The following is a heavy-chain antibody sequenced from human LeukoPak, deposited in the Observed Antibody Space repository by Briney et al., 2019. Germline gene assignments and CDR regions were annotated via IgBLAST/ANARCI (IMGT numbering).Heavy chain of an antibody. CDR2: IYYSGST. D-gene: IGHD6-19*01. J-gene: IGHJ6*02. CDR1: GGSISRDGYY. CDR3: ARKRGGSRYSGGWSYGMDV. Sequence: SETLSLTCTVSGGSISRDGYYWSWIRQPPGKGLEWIGYIYYSGSTNYNPSLKSRVTISVDTSKNQFSLKLSSVTAADTAVYYCARKRGGSRYSGGWSYGMDVWGQGTTVTVSS. V-gene: IGHV4-61*08.